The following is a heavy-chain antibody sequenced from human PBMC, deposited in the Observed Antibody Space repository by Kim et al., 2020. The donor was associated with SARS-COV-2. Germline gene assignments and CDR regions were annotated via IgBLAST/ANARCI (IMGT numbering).Heavy chain of an antibody. CDR1: GFTFSSYA. CDR2: ISGSGGNK. J-gene: IGHJ6*02. D-gene: IGHD1-26*01. CDR3: AKGSWLGDYYFYCMDV. Sequence: GGSLRLSCAASGFTFSSYAMSWVRQAPGKGLEWVSGISGSGGNKYYADSVKGRFAISRDSSKNTLSLQMNSLRAEDTAVYYCAKGSWLGDYYFYCMDVWGQGTTVTVSS. V-gene: IGHV3-23*01.